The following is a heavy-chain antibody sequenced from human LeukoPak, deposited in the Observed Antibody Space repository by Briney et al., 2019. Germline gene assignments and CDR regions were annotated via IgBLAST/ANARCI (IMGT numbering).Heavy chain of an antibody. CDR1: GFTFTDYW. CDR3: ARDGTAPGLYFDL. Sequence: PGGSLRLSCAVSGFTFTDYWMNWVRQAPGKGLEWVASIRQDGNEKSYMDAVKGRFTISRDNTRDSLYLQMSSLRGEDTAVYYCARDGTAPGLYFDLWGQGTLVTVSS. V-gene: IGHV3-7*01. J-gene: IGHJ4*01. D-gene: IGHD6-13*01. CDR2: IRQDGNEK.